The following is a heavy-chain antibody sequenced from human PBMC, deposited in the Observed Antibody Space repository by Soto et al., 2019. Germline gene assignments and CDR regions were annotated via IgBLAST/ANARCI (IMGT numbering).Heavy chain of an antibody. Sequence: ASVKVSCKTSGYTFTGYYMNWVRQAPGQGLEWMGWINPNSGGANYAQKFQGWVTMTRDTSISTAYMELSSLRSDDTAVYYCASEGTYSIGPGGGGMDVWGQGTTVTVS. J-gene: IGHJ6*02. CDR1: GYTFTGYY. D-gene: IGHD6-19*01. CDR2: INPNSGGA. CDR3: ASEGTYSIGPGGGGMDV. V-gene: IGHV1-2*04.